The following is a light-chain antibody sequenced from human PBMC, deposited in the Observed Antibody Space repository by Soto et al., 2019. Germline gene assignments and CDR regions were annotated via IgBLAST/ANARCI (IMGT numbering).Light chain of an antibody. V-gene: IGKV1-5*03. CDR1: QSISDW. CDR3: QQYSSSSVT. J-gene: IGKJ2*01. CDR2: KAS. Sequence: DIQMTQSPSSLSASVGDRVTITCRASQSISDWLAWFQQKPGKAPKLLIEKASSLESGVPSRFRSGGSGKEFTLTISSPQPADYQTYYCQQYSSSSVTFGPGTSLEI.